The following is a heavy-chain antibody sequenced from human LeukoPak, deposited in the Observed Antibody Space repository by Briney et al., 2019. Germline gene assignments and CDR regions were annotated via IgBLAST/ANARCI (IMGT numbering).Heavy chain of an antibody. Sequence: GGSLRLSCAASGFTFSSYWMHWVRQAPGKGLVRVSRINSDGSSTSYADSVKGRFTISRDNAKNTLYLQMNSLRAEDTAVYYCARGDGRDGYNFAYWGQGTLVNVSS. CDR3: ARGDGRDGYNFAY. D-gene: IGHD5-24*01. V-gene: IGHV3-74*01. CDR2: INSDGSST. J-gene: IGHJ4*02. CDR1: GFTFSSYW.